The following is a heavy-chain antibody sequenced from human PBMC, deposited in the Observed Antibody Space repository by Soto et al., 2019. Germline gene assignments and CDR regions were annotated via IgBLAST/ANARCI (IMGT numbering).Heavy chain of an antibody. Sequence: GESLKISCKGSGYSFSTYWISWVRQMPGKGLEWMGRIDPSDSYTKYSPSFQAHVTISADKSISTAYLQWSSLKASDTAMYYCARGIYNSGVVFDYWGQGTLVTVSS. CDR2: IDPSDSYT. V-gene: IGHV5-10-1*01. CDR3: ARGIYNSGVVFDY. D-gene: IGHD3-22*01. J-gene: IGHJ4*02. CDR1: GYSFSTYW.